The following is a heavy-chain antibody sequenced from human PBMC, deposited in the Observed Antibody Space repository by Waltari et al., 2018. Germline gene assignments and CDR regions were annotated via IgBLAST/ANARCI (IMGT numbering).Heavy chain of an antibody. D-gene: IGHD6-6*01. CDR1: GFTFSTYA. J-gene: IGHJ6*02. Sequence: EVQLLESGGGLVQPGGSLRLSCAASGFTFSTYAMSWVRQAPGEGLELVSGVNVDGDYTYYADSVKGRFTISRDNSKNTLYLQMNSLRAEDTAVYYCAKSLEADRLRYGMDVWGQGTTVTVSS. CDR3: AKSLEADRLRYGMDV. V-gene: IGHV3-23*01. CDR2: VNVDGDYT.